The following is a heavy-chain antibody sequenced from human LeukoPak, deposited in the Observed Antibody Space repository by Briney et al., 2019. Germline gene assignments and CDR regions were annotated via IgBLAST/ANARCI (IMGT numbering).Heavy chain of an antibody. Sequence: GESLKISCKDSGNSFTSYWIGWVRQMPGKGLEWMGIIYPGDSDTRYSPSFQGQVTISADKSISTAYLQWSSLKASDTAMYYCASLGYCSSTSCYEYDYWGQGTLVTVSS. V-gene: IGHV5-51*01. D-gene: IGHD2-2*01. CDR1: GNSFTSYW. CDR2: IYPGDSDT. J-gene: IGHJ4*02. CDR3: ASLGYCSSTSCYEYDY.